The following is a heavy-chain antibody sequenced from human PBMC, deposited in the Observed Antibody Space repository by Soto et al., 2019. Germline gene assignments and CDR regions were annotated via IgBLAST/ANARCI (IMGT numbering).Heavy chain of an antibody. V-gene: IGHV3-23*01. Sequence: PGGSLRLSCAASGFTFSSYAMSWVRQAPGKGLEWVPAISGSGVSTYYADSVKGRFTISRDNSKNTLYLQMNSLRAEDTAVYYCAKSPGMYYYDSSGYYHYDYWGQGTLVTVSS. CDR3: AKSPGMYYYDSSGYYHYDY. CDR2: ISGSGVST. CDR1: GFTFSSYA. D-gene: IGHD3-22*01. J-gene: IGHJ4*02.